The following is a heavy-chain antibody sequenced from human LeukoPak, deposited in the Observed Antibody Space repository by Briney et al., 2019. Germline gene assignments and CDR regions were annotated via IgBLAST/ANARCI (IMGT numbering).Heavy chain of an antibody. Sequence: TSETLSLTCTVSGGSISSSSYYWGWIRQPPGKGLEWIGSIYYSGSTYYNPSLKSRVTISVDTSKNQFSLKLSSVTAADTAVYYCVVVVPAARGAFDIWGQGTMVTVSS. CDR1: GGSISSSSYY. CDR2: IYYSGST. V-gene: IGHV4-39*01. J-gene: IGHJ3*02. CDR3: VVVVPAARGAFDI. D-gene: IGHD2-2*01.